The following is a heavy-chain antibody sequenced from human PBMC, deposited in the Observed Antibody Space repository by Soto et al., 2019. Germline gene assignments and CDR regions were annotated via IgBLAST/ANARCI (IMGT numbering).Heavy chain of an antibody. J-gene: IGHJ6*02. CDR2: IYPGDYDT. V-gene: IGHV5-51*01. CDR3: ARQLGIAARLANYYYGMDV. Sequence: GESLKISCKGSGYSFTSYWIGWVRQMPGKGLEWMGIIYPGDYDTRYSPSFQGQVTISADKSISTAYLQWSSLKASDTAMYYCARQLGIAARLANYYYGMDVWGQGTTVTVSS. D-gene: IGHD6-6*01. CDR1: GYSFTSYW.